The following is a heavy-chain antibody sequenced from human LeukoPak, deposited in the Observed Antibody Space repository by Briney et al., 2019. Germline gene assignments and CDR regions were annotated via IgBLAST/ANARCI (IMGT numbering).Heavy chain of an antibody. V-gene: IGHV3-23*01. J-gene: IGHJ4*02. CDR3: AYLDSSGFYYGRLRY. CDR1: GLTFSDHA. Sequence: GGSLRLSCVASGLTFSDHAMTWVRQTLAKGLESVSSTSAGGDITHYAESVKGRFTISRDNSKSTLYLQMNSLRAEDTAIYFCAYLDSSGFYYGRLRYWGQGTPVTVSS. CDR2: TSAGGDIT. D-gene: IGHD3-22*01.